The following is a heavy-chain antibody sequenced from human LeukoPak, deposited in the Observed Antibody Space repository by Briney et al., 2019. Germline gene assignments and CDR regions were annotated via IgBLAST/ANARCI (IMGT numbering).Heavy chain of an antibody. J-gene: IGHJ4*02. V-gene: IGHV3-15*01. Sequence: RPGGSLRLSCAASGFTFSNAWMSWVRQAPGKGPEWVGRIKSKTDGGTTDYAAPVKGRFTISRDDSKNTLYLQMNSLKTEDTAVYYCSTDPLWPYPNYWGQGTLVTVSS. CDR3: STDPLWPYPNY. CDR2: IKSKTDGGTT. D-gene: IGHD2-21*01. CDR1: GFTFSNAW.